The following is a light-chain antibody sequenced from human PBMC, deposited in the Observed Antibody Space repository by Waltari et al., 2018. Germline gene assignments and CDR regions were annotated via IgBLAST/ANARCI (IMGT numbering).Light chain of an antibody. J-gene: IGKJ3*01. CDR3: QQRSNWLPFT. V-gene: IGKV3-11*01. CDR2: DAS. CDR1: QSVSSY. Sequence: EIVLTQSPATLSLSPGERATLSCRASQSVSSYLAWYQQKPGQAPRLLIYDASNRATGIPARFSGSGSVTDFTLTISSLEPEDFAVYYCQQRSNWLPFTFGPGTKVDIK.